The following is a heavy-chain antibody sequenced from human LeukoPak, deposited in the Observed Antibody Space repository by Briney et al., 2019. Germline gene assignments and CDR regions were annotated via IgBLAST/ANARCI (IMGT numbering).Heavy chain of an antibody. D-gene: IGHD4-17*01. CDR1: GGSISSSSYY. CDR3: AREDYGDYSYYYYYGMDV. J-gene: IGHJ6*02. CDR2: IYYSGST. Sequence: KPSETLSLTCTVSGGSISSSSYYWGWIRQPPGKGLEWIGSIYYSGSTYYNPSLKSRVTISVDTSNNQFSLKLSSVTAADTAVYYCAREDYGDYSYYYYYGMDVWGQGTTVTVSS. V-gene: IGHV4-39*02.